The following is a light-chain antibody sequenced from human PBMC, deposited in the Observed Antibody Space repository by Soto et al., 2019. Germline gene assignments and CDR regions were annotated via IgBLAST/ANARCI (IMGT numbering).Light chain of an antibody. V-gene: IGKV3-20*01. CDR1: QSVTNTY. CDR3: QQYGSSPT. Sequence: EIVLTQSPGTLSLSQGGRATLSCRASQSVTNTYLAWYQQKPGQAPRLLIYGASNRATGVPDRFSGSGSGTGFTLTISRLQPDDFEVYYCQQYGSSPTFGQGTRLEIK. J-gene: IGKJ5*01. CDR2: GAS.